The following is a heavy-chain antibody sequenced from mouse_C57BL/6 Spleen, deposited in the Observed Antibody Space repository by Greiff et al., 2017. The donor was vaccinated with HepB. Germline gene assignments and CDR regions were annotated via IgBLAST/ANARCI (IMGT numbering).Heavy chain of an antibody. J-gene: IGHJ4*01. Sequence: EVQGVESGGGLVKPGGSLKLSCAASGFTFSDYGMHWVRQAPEKGLEWVAYISSGSSTIYYADTVKGRFTISRDNAKNTLFLQMTSLRSEDTAMYYCARTPPTIVTTTYAMDYWGQGTSVTVSS. CDR2: ISSGSSTI. D-gene: IGHD2-5*01. CDR3: ARTPPTIVTTTYAMDY. V-gene: IGHV5-17*01. CDR1: GFTFSDYG.